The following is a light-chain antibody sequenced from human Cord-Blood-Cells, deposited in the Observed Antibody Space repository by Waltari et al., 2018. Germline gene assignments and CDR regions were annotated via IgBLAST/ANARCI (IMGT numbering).Light chain of an antibody. J-gene: IGKJ2*01. CDR2: SAS. V-gene: IGKV1-27*01. CDR1: QGISIK. Sequence: DIQMTQPPSSLSASVGDRVTTTFWTSQGISIKLAWYQQKPGNVPKLLIYSASTLKSAVPPRISGIVAETDVTLSISSLQPGDVATFDCQKYNSAPYTFDQGTKLEIK. CDR3: QKYNSAPYT.